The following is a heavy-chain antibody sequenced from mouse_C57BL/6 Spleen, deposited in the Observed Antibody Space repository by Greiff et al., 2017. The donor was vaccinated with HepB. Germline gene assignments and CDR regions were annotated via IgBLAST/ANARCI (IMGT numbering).Heavy chain of an antibody. CDR1: GFTFSDYG. CDR2: ISSGSSTI. CDR3: ARTPYSNYPAWFAY. J-gene: IGHJ3*01. V-gene: IGHV5-17*01. Sequence: EVKVVESGGGLVKPGGSLKLSCAASGFTFSDYGMHWVRQAPEKGLEWVAYISSGSSTIYYADTVKGRFTISRDNAKNTLFLQMTSLRSEDTAMYYCARTPYSNYPAWFAYWGQGTLVTVSA. D-gene: IGHD2-5*01.